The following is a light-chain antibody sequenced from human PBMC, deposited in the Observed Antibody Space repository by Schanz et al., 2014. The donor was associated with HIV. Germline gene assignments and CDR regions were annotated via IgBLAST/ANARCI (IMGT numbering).Light chain of an antibody. CDR3: QQANDFPPLT. CDR1: QGINSW. V-gene: IGKV1D-12*01. Sequence: DIQMTQSPSSVSASVGDTVTITCRASQGINSWLAWYQQKPGKAPKLLISGASNLQSGVPSRFSGSRSGTDFTLTINSLQPEDFATYYCQQANDFPPLTFGGGTKVDIK. CDR2: GAS. J-gene: IGKJ4*01.